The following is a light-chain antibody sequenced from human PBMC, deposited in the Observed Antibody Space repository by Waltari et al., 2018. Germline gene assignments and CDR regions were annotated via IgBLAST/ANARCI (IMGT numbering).Light chain of an antibody. Sequence: DIVLTQSQPSLSVTPGESASLPLRSRQYLLHTIGHNYMDWYLQRPWQSPQLLIYLDSKRASGVPDRFSGSGTDTDFTLTISRVEAEDVGIYYCMQGLQSPPTFGPGTKLEMK. V-gene: IGKV2-28*01. CDR3: MQGLQSPPT. CDR1: QYLLHTIGHNY. CDR2: LDS. J-gene: IGKJ3*01.